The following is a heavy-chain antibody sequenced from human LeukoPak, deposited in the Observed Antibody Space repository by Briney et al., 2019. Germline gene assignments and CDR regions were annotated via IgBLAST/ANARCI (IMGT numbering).Heavy chain of an antibody. J-gene: IGHJ4*02. CDR1: GFTFSSYA. V-gene: IGHV3-30-3*01. D-gene: IGHD3-10*01. Sequence: GGSLRLSCAASGFTFSSYAMHWVRQAPGKGLEWVAVISYDGSNKYYADSVKGRFTISRDNSKNTLYLQMNSLRAEDTAVYYCAREVPGGTYYYGSGSGSVLDYWGQGTLVTVSS. CDR3: AREVPGGTYYYGSGSGSVLDY. CDR2: ISYDGSNK.